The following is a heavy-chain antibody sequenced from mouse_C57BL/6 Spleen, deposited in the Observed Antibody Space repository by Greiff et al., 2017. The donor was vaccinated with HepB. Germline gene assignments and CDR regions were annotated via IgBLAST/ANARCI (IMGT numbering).Heavy chain of an antibody. CDR1: GYSITSGYY. Sequence: EVKLMESGPGLVKPSQSLSLTCSVTGYSITSGYYWNWIRQFPGNKLEWMGYISYDGSNNYNPSLKNRISITRDTSKNQFFLKLNSVTTEDTATYYCARGGDGSSYGYFDVWGTGTTVTVSS. J-gene: IGHJ1*03. V-gene: IGHV3-6*01. CDR3: ARGGDGSSYGYFDV. CDR2: ISYDGSN. D-gene: IGHD1-1*01.